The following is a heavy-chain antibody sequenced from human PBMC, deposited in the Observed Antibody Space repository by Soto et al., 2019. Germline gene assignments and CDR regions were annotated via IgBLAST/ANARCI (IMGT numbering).Heavy chain of an antibody. CDR1: GGTLSSYT. D-gene: IGHD3-22*01. CDR2: IIPILGIA. V-gene: IGHV1-69*02. Sequence: GASVKVSCQASGGTLSSYTISWVRQAPGQGLEWMGRIIPILGIANYAQKFQGRVTITADKSTSTAYMELSSLRDEDTAVYYCARGVGGYYDSSGPKGSDYWGQGTLVTVSS. CDR3: ARGVGGYYDSSGPKGSDY. J-gene: IGHJ4*02.